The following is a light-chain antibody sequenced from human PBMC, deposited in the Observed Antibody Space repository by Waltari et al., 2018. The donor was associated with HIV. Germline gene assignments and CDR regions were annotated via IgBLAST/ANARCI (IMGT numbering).Light chain of an antibody. CDR2: GKP. CDR1: SSNIGAGYD. CDR3: QSLRV. V-gene: IGLV1-40*01. J-gene: IGLJ2*01. Sequence: QSVLTQPPSVSGAPGQRVTISCTGSSSNIGAGYDVHWYQQLPGTAPKLLIYGKPNRPSGDPDRFSGSKSGTSASLAITGLQAEDEADYYCQSLRVFGGGTKLTVL.